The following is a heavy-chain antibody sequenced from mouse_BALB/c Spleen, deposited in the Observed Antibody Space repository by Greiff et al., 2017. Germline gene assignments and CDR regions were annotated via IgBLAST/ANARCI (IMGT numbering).Heavy chain of an antibody. V-gene: IGHV2-9*02. CDR3: AREGEYDYDNYFDY. J-gene: IGHJ2*01. CDR2: IWAGGST. Sequence: VQLQQSGPGLVAPSQSLSITCTVSGFSLTSYGVHWVRQPPGKGLEWLGVIWAGGSTNYNSALMSRLSISKDNSKSQVFLKMNSLQTDDTAMYYCAREGEYDYDNYFDYWGQGTTLTVSS. D-gene: IGHD2-4*01. CDR1: GFSLTSYG.